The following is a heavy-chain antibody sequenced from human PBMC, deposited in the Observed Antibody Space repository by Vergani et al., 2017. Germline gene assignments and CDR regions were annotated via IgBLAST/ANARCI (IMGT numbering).Heavy chain of an antibody. CDR1: GYTFTSYG. J-gene: IGHJ6*02. D-gene: IGHD2-2*01. CDR2: ISAYNGNT. CDR3: ARGRVVVPAASDHYYYYGMDV. Sequence: QVQLVQSGAEVKKPGASVKVSCKASGYTFTSYGISWVRQAPGQGLEWMGWISAYNGNTNYAQKLQGRVTMTTDTSTSTAYMELRSLRSEDTAVYYCARGRVVVPAASDHYYYYGMDVWGQGTTVTVSS. V-gene: IGHV1-18*01.